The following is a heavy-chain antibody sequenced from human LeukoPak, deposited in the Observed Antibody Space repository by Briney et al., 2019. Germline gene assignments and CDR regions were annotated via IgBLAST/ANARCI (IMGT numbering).Heavy chain of an antibody. CDR3: ARDKNYYDSSGRRKVTDY. CDR2: IGTAGDT. Sequence: GGSLRLSCAASGFTFSSYDMHWVRQATGKGLEWVSAIGTAGDTYYPGSVKGRFTISRDNAKNSLYLQMNSLRAEDTAIYYCARDKNYYDSSGRRKVTDYWGQGTLVTVSS. CDR1: GFTFSSYD. J-gene: IGHJ4*02. D-gene: IGHD3-22*01. V-gene: IGHV3-13*01.